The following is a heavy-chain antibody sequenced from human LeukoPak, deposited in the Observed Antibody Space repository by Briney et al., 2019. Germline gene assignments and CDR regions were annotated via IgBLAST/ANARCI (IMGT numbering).Heavy chain of an antibody. Sequence: GGSLRLSCAASGFTFSDYYMSWIRQAPGKGLEWVSYISSSGSTIYYADSVKGRFTISRDNAKNSLYLQMNSLRAEDTALYYCARAGDYSNYVGWFDPWGQGTLVTVSS. J-gene: IGHJ5*02. CDR1: GFTFSDYY. CDR2: ISSSGSTI. V-gene: IGHV3-11*01. CDR3: ARAGDYSNYVGWFDP. D-gene: IGHD4-11*01.